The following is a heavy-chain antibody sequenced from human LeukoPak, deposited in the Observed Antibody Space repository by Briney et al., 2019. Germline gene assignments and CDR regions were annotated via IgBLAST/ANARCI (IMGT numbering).Heavy chain of an antibody. Sequence: PSQTLSLTCTVSGGSISSGSYYWSWIRQPAGKGLEWIGRIYTSGSTNYNPSLKSRVTISVDTSKNQFSLKLSSVTAADTAVYYCARGVRLEWLSYYYYYMDVWGKGTTVTVSS. CDR1: GGSISSGSYY. CDR2: IYTSGST. J-gene: IGHJ6*03. D-gene: IGHD3-3*01. CDR3: ARGVRLEWLSYYYYYMDV. V-gene: IGHV4-61*02.